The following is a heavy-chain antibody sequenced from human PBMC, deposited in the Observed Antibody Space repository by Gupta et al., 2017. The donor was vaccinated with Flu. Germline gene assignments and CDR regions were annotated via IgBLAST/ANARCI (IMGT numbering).Heavy chain of an antibody. CDR2: IYPGDSDT. V-gene: IGHV5-51*01. D-gene: IGHD3-3*01. CDR3: ARLLPPPSAQDRWSGYPDY. J-gene: IGHJ4*02. Sequence: VRQMPGKGLEWMGIIYPGDSDTRYSPSFQGQVTISADKSISTAYLQWSSLKASDTAMYYCARLLPPPSAQDRWSGYPDYWGQGTLVTVSS.